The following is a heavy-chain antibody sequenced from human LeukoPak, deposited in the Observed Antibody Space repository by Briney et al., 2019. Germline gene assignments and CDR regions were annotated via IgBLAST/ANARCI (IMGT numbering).Heavy chain of an antibody. J-gene: IGHJ4*02. V-gene: IGHV1-2*02. CDR2: INPNSGAT. CDR1: EYTFTGYY. CDR3: ARVLFRKTTVTTGHSGY. Sequence: ASVKVSCKASEYTFTGYYMHWVRQAPGQGLEWMGWINPNSGATSYAQKFQGRVTMTRDTSISTAYMELSRLRSDDTAVYYCARVLFRKTTVTTGHSGYWGQGTLVTVSS. D-gene: IGHD4-17*01.